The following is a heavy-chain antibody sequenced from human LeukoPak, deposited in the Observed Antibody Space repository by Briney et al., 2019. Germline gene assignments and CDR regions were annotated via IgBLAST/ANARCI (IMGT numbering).Heavy chain of an antibody. D-gene: IGHD4-17*01. CDR2: IYTSGST. Sequence: SETLSLTCTVSGGSISSYYWSWIRQPPGKGLEWIGRIYTSGSTNYNPSLKSRVTISVDTSKNQFSLKLSSVTAADTAVYYCARIYGDYVDNWFDPWGQGTLVTVSS. CDR1: GGSISSYY. J-gene: IGHJ5*02. CDR3: ARIYGDYVDNWFDP. V-gene: IGHV4-4*08.